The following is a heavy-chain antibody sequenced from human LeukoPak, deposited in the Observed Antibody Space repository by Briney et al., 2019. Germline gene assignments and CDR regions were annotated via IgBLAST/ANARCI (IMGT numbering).Heavy chain of an antibody. Sequence: SETLSLTCTVSGRSISSSSYYWGWIRQPPGKGLEWIGSIYYSGSTYYNPSLKSRVTISVDTSKNQFSLKLSSVTAADTAVYYCATPGPYYHDSSGYYRWGQGTLVTVSS. CDR3: ATPGPYYHDSSGYYR. J-gene: IGHJ4*02. V-gene: IGHV4-39*01. CDR2: IYYSGST. CDR1: GRSISSSSYY. D-gene: IGHD3-22*01.